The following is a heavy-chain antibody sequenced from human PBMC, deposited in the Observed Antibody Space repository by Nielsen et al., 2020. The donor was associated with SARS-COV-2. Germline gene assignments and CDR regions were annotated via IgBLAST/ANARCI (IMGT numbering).Heavy chain of an antibody. CDR1: GFTFSSYS. CDR3: ARDAGIAAAGTYWYFDL. J-gene: IGHJ2*01. Sequence: GSLKISCAASGFTFSSYSMNWVRQAPGKGLEWVSSISSSSSYIYYADSVKGRFTISRDNAKNSLYLQMNSLRAEDTAVYYCARDAGIAAAGTYWYFDLWGRGTLVTVSS. V-gene: IGHV3-21*01. D-gene: IGHD6-13*01. CDR2: ISSSSSYI.